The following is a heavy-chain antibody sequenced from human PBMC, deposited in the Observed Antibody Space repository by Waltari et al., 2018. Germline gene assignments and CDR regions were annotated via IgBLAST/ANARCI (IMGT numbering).Heavy chain of an antibody. CDR1: GGSISSGSYY. D-gene: IGHD2-8*01. Sequence: QVQLQESGPGLVKPSQTLSLTCTVSGGSISSGSYYWSWIRQPAGKGLEWIGYIYTRGRTEYNPSLKSRVTRSVDTSKNQFSLKLSSVTAADTAVYYCARLVYPTHFDYWGQGTLVTVSS. V-gene: IGHV4-61*09. J-gene: IGHJ4*02. CDR2: IYTRGRT. CDR3: ARLVYPTHFDY.